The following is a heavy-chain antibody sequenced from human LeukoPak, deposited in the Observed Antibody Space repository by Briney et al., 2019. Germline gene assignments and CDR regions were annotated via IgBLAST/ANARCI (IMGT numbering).Heavy chain of an antibody. Sequence: PGGSLRLSCAASGFTFSSSWMTWVRQAPGKGLEWVASIREDGSQKTAVDSVKGRFTISRDNAKNSLYLQMNSLRAEGTAVYYCASPSSYYYYYMDVWGKGTTVTISS. D-gene: IGHD6-13*01. V-gene: IGHV3-7*01. CDR1: GFTFSSSW. J-gene: IGHJ6*03. CDR2: IREDGSQK. CDR3: ASPSSYYYYYMDV.